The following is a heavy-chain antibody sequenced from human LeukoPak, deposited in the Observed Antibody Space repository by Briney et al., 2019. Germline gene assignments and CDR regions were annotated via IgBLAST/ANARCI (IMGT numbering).Heavy chain of an antibody. Sequence: GGSLRLSCAASGFTFSNYAMSWVRQAPEKGLEWVSAISGSGGSGSTYYADSVQGRFTISRDNSKNTLYLQMSSLRADDTAIYYCAKVILIAAAHGDFIDLWGQGTLVSVSS. D-gene: IGHD6-6*01. CDR2: ISGSGGSGST. J-gene: IGHJ5*02. CDR3: AKVILIAAAHGDFIDL. CDR1: GFTFSNYA. V-gene: IGHV3-23*01.